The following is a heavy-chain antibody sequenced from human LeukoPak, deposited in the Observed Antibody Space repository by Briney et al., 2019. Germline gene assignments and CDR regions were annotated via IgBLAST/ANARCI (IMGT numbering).Heavy chain of an antibody. CDR3: ARGPPYAPGVLDV. CDR1: AYSISSGYY. V-gene: IGHV4-38-2*02. D-gene: IGHD7-27*01. CDR2: LSHSGST. Sequence: SETLSLTCTVSAYSISSGYYWGWIRQPPGKGLEWIGSLSHSGSTYYNPSLKSRVTISVDTSKNLFSLKLPSVTAADTAVYFCARGPPYAPGVLDVWGKGTTVTISS. J-gene: IGHJ6*04.